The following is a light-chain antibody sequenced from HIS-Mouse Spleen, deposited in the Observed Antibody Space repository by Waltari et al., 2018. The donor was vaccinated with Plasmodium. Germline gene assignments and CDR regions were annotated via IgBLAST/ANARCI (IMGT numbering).Light chain of an antibody. J-gene: IGLJ3*02. V-gene: IGLV3-10*01. Sequence: SYELTQPPSVSVSPGQTARITCSGAALPKKYAYWYQQKSGQAPVLVIYEDSKRPSGIPERFSGSSSGTMATLTISGAQVEDEADYYCYSTDSNGNHRVFGGGTKLTVL. CDR1: ALPKKY. CDR2: EDS. CDR3: YSTDSNGNHRV.